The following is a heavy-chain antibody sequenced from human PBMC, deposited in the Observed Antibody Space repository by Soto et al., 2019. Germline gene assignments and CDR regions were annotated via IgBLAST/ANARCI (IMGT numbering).Heavy chain of an antibody. CDR2: IIPIFGTA. Sequence: ASVKVSCKASGGTFSSYAISWVRQAPGQGLEWVGGIIPIFGTANYAQKFQGRVTITADESTSTAYMELSSLRSEDTAVYYCASPPRDYYYGSGSYYRPFGYWGQGTLVTVSS. V-gene: IGHV1-69*13. CDR1: GGTFSSYA. D-gene: IGHD3-10*01. J-gene: IGHJ4*02. CDR3: ASPPRDYYYGSGSYYRPFGY.